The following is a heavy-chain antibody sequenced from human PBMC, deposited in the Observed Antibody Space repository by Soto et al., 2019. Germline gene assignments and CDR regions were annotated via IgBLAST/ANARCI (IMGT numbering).Heavy chain of an antibody. CDR3: AKSRVVVPEAVDH. D-gene: IGHD2-15*01. CDR1: EFTFRNYA. V-gene: IGHV3-23*01. Sequence: EVQLLESGGGLVQPGGSLRLSCTASEFTFRNYAMGWVRQAPGKGLEWVSAISGSGGSTYYADSVKGRFTISRDNSKKTLYLQMRSLRAEDTAVYYCAKSRVVVPEAVDHWGQGTLVTVSS. CDR2: ISGSGGST. J-gene: IGHJ4*02.